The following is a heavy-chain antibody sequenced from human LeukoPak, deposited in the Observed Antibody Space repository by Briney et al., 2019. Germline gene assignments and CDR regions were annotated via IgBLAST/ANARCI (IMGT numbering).Heavy chain of an antibody. D-gene: IGHD3-22*01. CDR3: ATGGEYFDGCGYGHDH. CDR1: GFSDSSNF. V-gene: IGHV3-53*01. CDR2: VYSGGDT. J-gene: IGHJ4*02. Sequence: GGSLRLSCASSGFSDSSNFMSWVRQAPGKGLEQVSVVYSGGDTYYADSVKGRFTISRDNSRNTLFLQLNCLRAEDTAVYYCATGGEYFDGCGYGHDHWGQGTLVTVSS.